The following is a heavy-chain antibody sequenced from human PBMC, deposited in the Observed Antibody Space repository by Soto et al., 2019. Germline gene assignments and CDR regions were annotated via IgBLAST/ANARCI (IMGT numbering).Heavy chain of an antibody. V-gene: IGHV3-33*01. CDR3: ARDAGALPLEVRRHVDY. J-gene: IGHJ4*02. CDR1: GFTFSDYA. D-gene: IGHD1-7*01. Sequence: QLVESGGGVVQPGRSLRLSCAASGFTFSDYAMHWVRQAPGKGLEWVAVIWSDGNNKNYGDSVKGRFTISRDISKKTAVLQMNSLRAEDTAIYYCARDAGALPLEVRRHVDYWGQGTLVPVSS. CDR2: IWSDGNNK.